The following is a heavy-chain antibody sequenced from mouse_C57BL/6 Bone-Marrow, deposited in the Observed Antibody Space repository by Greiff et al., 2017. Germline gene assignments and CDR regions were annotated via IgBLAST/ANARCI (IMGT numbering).Heavy chain of an antibody. CDR1: GYSITSGYY. V-gene: IGHV3-6*01. Sequence: EVQLVESGPGLVKPSQSLSLTCSVTGYSITSGYYWNWIRQFPGNKLEWMGYISYDGSNNYNPSLKNRISFTRDPSKNQFFLKLNSVTTEDTATYYCAREGGYYYGLYWGQGTTLTVSS. CDR2: ISYDGSN. D-gene: IGHD1-1*01. CDR3: AREGGYYYGLY. J-gene: IGHJ2*01.